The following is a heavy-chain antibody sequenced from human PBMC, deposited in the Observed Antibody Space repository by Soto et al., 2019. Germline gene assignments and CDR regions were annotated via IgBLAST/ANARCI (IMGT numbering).Heavy chain of an antibody. Sequence: GGSLRLSCVVSVFPFGANAMSWVRQAPGKGLEWVSGLSNTGRRTSYADSVKGRVTLTTEKSTNTAYMDLRSLTSDDTAVYYCARDEGGYDILTGYYKAHHFDYWGQGVPVTVSS. D-gene: IGHD3-9*01. CDR3: ARDEGGYDILTGYYKAHHFDY. CDR2: LSNTGRRT. CDR1: VFPFGANA. V-gene: IGHV3-23*01. J-gene: IGHJ4*02.